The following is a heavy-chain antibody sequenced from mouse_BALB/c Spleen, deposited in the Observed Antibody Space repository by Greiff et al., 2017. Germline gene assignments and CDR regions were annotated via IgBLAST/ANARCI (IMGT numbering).Heavy chain of an antibody. CDR3: ASRYGSDY. CDR2: IYPGDGDT. CDR1: GYAFSSYW. Sequence: VQVVESGAELVRPGSSVKISCKASGYAFSSYWMNWVKQRPGQGLEWIGQIYPGDGDTNYNGKFKGKATLTADKSSSTAYMQLSSLTSEDSAVYFCASRYGSDYWGQGTTLTVSS. V-gene: IGHV1-80*01. J-gene: IGHJ2*01. D-gene: IGHD1-1*01.